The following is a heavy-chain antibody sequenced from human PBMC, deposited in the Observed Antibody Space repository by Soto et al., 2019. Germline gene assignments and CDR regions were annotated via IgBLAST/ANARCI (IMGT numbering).Heavy chain of an antibody. Sequence: QVQLVQSGAEVKEPGASVNVSCRASGYTFNDYFLHWVRQAPGQWLEWMGWINPNSGSTKLAQRFQGWVTMTRDASISTVYLVLNRLKSDDTAGYYCARVTATSPDAWLDPWGQGTRVTVSS. CDR1: GYTFNDYF. CDR3: ARVTATSPDAWLDP. CDR2: INPNSGST. D-gene: IGHD4-4*01. V-gene: IGHV1-2*04. J-gene: IGHJ5*02.